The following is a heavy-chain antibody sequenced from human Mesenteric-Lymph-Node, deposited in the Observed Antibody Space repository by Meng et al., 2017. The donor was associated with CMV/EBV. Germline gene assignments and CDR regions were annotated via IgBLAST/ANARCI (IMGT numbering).Heavy chain of an antibody. Sequence: TGSTVSDGRMNWERKGTGKGRERVGSNKRKNDGGTKEYDGQVKGRFTISRDNSKNTRYLQMNSLKSEDTAVYYCTTGRASWYGVFDYWGQGTLVTVSS. CDR2: NKRKNDGGTK. V-gene: IGHV3-15*01. CDR1: GSTVSDGR. J-gene: IGHJ4*02. CDR3: TTGRASWYGVFDY. D-gene: IGHD6-13*01.